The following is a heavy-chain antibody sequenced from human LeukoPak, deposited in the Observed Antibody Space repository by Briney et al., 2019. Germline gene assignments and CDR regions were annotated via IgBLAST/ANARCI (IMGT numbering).Heavy chain of an antibody. J-gene: IGHJ4*02. V-gene: IGHV4-4*02. Sequence: SETLSLTCTVSGGSISSNNWWNWVRQPPGKGLEWIGEMYHSGSTNYNPSLKRRVTMSVDTSKNQFSLKLSSVTAADTAVYYCARRMVRGDRKFDYWGQGTLVTVSS. CDR3: ARRMVRGDRKFDY. CDR1: GGSISSNNW. D-gene: IGHD3-10*01. CDR2: MYHSGST.